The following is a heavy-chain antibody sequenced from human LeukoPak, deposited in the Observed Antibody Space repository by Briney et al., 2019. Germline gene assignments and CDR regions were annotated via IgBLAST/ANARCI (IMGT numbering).Heavy chain of an antibody. J-gene: IGHJ4*02. CDR3: ARDRSSGWYYFDY. CDR2: IIPIFGTA. V-gene: IGHV1-69*13. Sequence: ASVKVSCKASGGTFSSYAISWVRQAPGQGLEWMGGIIPIFGTANYAQKFQGRVTITADESTSTAYMELSSLGSEDTAVYYCARDRSSGWYYFDYWGQGTLVTVSS. CDR1: GGTFSSYA. D-gene: IGHD6-19*01.